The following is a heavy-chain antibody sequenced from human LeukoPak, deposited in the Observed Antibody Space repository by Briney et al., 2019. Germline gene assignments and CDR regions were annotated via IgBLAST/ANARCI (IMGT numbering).Heavy chain of an antibody. CDR3: ARAPDSIVVVPADGMDV. V-gene: IGHV1-69*13. Sequence: ASVKVSCKASGGTFSSYAISWVRQAPGQGLEWMGGIIPIFGTANYAQKFQGRVTITADESTSTAYMELSSLRSEDTAVYYCARAPDSIVVVPADGMDVWGQGTTVTVSS. D-gene: IGHD2-2*01. J-gene: IGHJ6*02. CDR2: IIPIFGTA. CDR1: GGTFSSYA.